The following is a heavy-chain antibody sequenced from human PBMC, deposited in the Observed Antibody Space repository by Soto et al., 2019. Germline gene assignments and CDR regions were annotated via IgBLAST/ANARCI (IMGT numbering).Heavy chain of an antibody. CDR1: GGTFSSYA. J-gene: IGHJ4*02. V-gene: IGHV1-69*01. CDR2: IIPIFGTA. D-gene: IGHD3-22*01. Sequence: QVQLVQSGAEVKKPGSSVKVSCKASGGTFSSYAISWVRQAPGQGLEWMGGIIPIFGTANYAQKFQGRVTITADESTSTAYMELSSLRSEDTAVYYCARGYYYDSSGYYSNAYYFDHWGQGTLVTVSS. CDR3: ARGYYYDSSGYYSNAYYFDH.